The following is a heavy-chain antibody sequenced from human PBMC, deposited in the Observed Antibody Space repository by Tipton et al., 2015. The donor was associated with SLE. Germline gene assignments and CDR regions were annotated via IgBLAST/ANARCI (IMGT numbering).Heavy chain of an antibody. V-gene: IGHV4-34*01. Sequence: TLSLTCAVHGGSFSGYYWSWIRQPPGKGLEWIGEINHSGSTNYNPSLKSRVTISVDTSKNQFSLKLSSVTAADTAVYYCAREDCGGDCYHDAFDIWGQGTMVTVSS. CDR2: INHSGST. CDR1: GGSFSGYY. J-gene: IGHJ3*02. CDR3: AREDCGGDCYHDAFDI. D-gene: IGHD2-21*02.